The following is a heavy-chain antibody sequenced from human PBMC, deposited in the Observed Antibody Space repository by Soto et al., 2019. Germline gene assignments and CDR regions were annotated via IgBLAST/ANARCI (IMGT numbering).Heavy chain of an antibody. CDR2: IYASGAT. D-gene: IGHD3-10*01. J-gene: IGHJ4*02. CDR1: GGSISTYY. V-gene: IGHV4-59*01. CDR3: ARSHSFDGSIYHYYFDF. Sequence: SETLSLTCTVSGGSISTYYWSWIRQPPGGTLEWIGYIYASGATTYNPSLESRVTMSVDMHNNEFSLQLTSLTAADTAVYYCARSHSFDGSIYHYYFDFWGQGTLVTVSS.